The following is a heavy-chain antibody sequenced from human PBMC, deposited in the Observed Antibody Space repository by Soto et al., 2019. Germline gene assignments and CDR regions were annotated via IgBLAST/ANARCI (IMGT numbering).Heavy chain of an antibody. CDR1: GYTFTTYG. D-gene: IGHD3-16*01. V-gene: IGHV1-18*01. J-gene: IGHJ6*02. Sequence: SVKVSCKASGYTFTTYGISWVRQAPGQGLEWMGWISGYNGHTKYAQKFQGRVTMTTDTSTSTVYMDLRSLRSDDTAVYYCAREGEMPYYYYGLDVWGQGTTVTVSS. CDR3: AREGEMPYYYYGLDV. CDR2: ISGYNGHT.